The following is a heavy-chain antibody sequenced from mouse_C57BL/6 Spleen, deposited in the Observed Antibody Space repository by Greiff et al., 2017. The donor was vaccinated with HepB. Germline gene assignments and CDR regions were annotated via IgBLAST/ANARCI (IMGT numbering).Heavy chain of an antibody. D-gene: IGHD1-1*01. Sequence: QVQLQQSGAELVRPGTSVKMSCKASGYTFTNYWIGWAKQRPGHGLEWIGDIYPGGGYTNYNEKFKGKATLTADKSSSTAYMQFSSLTSEDSAIYYCARGSYCYGSSYRFDYWGQGTTLTVSS. CDR3: ARGSYCYGSSYRFDY. CDR2: IYPGGGYT. CDR1: GYTFTNYW. V-gene: IGHV1-63*01. J-gene: IGHJ2*01.